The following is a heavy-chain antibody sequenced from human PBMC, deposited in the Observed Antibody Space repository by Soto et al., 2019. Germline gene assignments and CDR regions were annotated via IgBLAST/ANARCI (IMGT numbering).Heavy chain of an antibody. D-gene: IGHD2-2*01. Sequence: SETLSLTCTVSGGSIISSNYYWGWIRQPPGKGLEWIGSLYYSGSTYYNPSLKSRVTTSVDTSKNQFSLKLSSVTAADTAVYYCAGTYVTDMVVVPAAKDYMDVWGKGTTVTVS. CDR2: LYYSGST. V-gene: IGHV4-39*01. J-gene: IGHJ6*03. CDR3: AGTYVTDMVVVPAAKDYMDV. CDR1: GGSIISSNYY.